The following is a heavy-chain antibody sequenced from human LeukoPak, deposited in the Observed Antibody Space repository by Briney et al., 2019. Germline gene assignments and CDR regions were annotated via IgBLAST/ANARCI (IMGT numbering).Heavy chain of an antibody. Sequence: TSSETLSLTCTVSGGSISSYYWSWIRQPAGKGLEWIGRIYTSGSTNYNPSLRSRVTMSVDTSKNQFSLKLSSVTAADTAVYYCARGDILTGHQPPDYWGQGTLVTVSS. D-gene: IGHD3-9*01. CDR1: GGSISSYY. J-gene: IGHJ4*02. CDR3: ARGDILTGHQPPDY. V-gene: IGHV4-4*07. CDR2: IYTSGST.